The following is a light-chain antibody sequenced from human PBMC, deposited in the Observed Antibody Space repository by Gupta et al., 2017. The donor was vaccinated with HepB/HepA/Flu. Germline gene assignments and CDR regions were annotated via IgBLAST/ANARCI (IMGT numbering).Light chain of an antibody. V-gene: IGKV2-28*01. CDR1: QSLLHSNGYNY. CDR3: MQARQTPPT. J-gene: IGKJ2*01. Sequence: DVVMTQSPLSLPVSPGEPASISCRSSQSLLHSNGYNYLDWYLQKPGQSPQLLIYVVSKRASGVPDRFSGSGSGTDFTLKISRVEAEDVGVYYCMQARQTPPTFGQGTKLEIK. CDR2: VVS.